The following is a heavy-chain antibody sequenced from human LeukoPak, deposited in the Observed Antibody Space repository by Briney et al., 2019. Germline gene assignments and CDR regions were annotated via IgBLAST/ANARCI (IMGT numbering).Heavy chain of an antibody. CDR2: MYYSGST. Sequence: SETLSLTCTVSGGSISSSSYYWGWRRQPPGKGMEGIGSMYYSGSTYYYPSLKSRVTISVDTSKNHFSLKLSSVPAADTAVYYCARRIVVTRGFDYWGQGTLVTVSS. J-gene: IGHJ4*02. D-gene: IGHD4-23*01. CDR1: GGSISSSSYY. V-gene: IGHV4-39*02. CDR3: ARRIVVTRGFDY.